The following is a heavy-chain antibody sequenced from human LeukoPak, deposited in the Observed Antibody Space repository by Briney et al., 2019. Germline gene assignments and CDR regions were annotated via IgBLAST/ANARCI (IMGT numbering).Heavy chain of an antibody. J-gene: IGHJ4*02. CDR1: VYTLTDSY. V-gene: IGHV1-2*02. D-gene: IGHD2-2*01. CDR3: AREDCSSISNCHQDFDY. Sequence: GASVKVSCKASVYTLTDSYMHWVRQAPGQGLDYMGCINPNNGDINYAQKFQGRIIMTRDTSINTVYMELSSLRSDDTALYYCAREDCSSISNCHQDFDYWGQGSLVTVSS. CDR2: INPNNGDI.